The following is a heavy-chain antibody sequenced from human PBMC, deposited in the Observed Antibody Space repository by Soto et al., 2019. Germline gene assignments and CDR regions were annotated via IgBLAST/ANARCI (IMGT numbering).Heavy chain of an antibody. CDR2: ISSSRETI. CDR3: ARDPDLTAAPGTYYYYGMDV. V-gene: IGHV3-48*04. J-gene: IGHJ6*02. CDR1: GFTFSSYN. D-gene: IGHD6-13*01. Sequence: GSLRLSCAASGFTFSSYNMNWVRQAPGMGLEWISYISSSRETIYYADSVKGRFTISRDNAKNPLYLQMNSLRAEDTAVYFCARDPDLTAAPGTYYYYGMDVWGQGTTVTVSS.